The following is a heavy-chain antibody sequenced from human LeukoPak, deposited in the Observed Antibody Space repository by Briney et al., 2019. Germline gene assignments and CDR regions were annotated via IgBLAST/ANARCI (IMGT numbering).Heavy chain of an antibody. J-gene: IGHJ3*02. CDR3: ANGPYYSLI. CDR2: ISYDGSNK. D-gene: IGHD3-10*01. CDR1: GFTFSSYG. V-gene: IGHV3-30*18. Sequence: GGSLRLSCAASGFTFSSYGMHWVRQAPGKGLEWVAVISYDGSNKYYADSVKGRFTISRDNPKNTLYLQMNSLRAEDTAVYYCANGPYYSLIWGQGTMVTVSS.